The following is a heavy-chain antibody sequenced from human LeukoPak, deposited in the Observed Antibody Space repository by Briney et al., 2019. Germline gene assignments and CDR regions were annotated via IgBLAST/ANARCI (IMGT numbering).Heavy chain of an antibody. CDR2: IYYSGST. Sequence: PSETLSLTCTVSGGSISSYYWSWIRQPPGKGLEWIGYIYYSGSTNYNPSLKSRVTISVDTSKNQFSLKLSSVTAADTAVYYCARRRDIVASHFDYWGQGTLVTVSS. CDR1: GGSISSYY. D-gene: IGHD5-12*01. V-gene: IGHV4-59*01. J-gene: IGHJ4*02. CDR3: ARRRDIVASHFDY.